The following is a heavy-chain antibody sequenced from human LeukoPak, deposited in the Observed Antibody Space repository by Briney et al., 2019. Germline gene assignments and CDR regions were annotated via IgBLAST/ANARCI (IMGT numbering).Heavy chain of an antibody. J-gene: IGHJ6*02. CDR1: GGSFSGYY. D-gene: IGHD3-22*01. V-gene: IGHV4-34*01. Sequence: SETLSLTCAGYGGSFSGYYWSWSRQPPGKGLGWIGEINHSGSTNYNPSLKSRVTISVDTSKNQFSLKLSSVTAADTAVYYCANLPNYYDSSGYGGLGMDVWGQGTTVTVSS. CDR3: ANLPNYYDSSGYGGLGMDV. CDR2: INHSGST.